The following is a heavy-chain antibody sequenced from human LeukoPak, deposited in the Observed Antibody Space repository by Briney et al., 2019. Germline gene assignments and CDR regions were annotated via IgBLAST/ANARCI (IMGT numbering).Heavy chain of an antibody. CDR2: ISSSGSTI. D-gene: IGHD3-22*01. CDR1: GFTFSDYY. J-gene: IGHJ4*02. CDR3: GRERFTYDTSGGTD. V-gene: IGHV3-11*01. Sequence: PGGSLRLSCAASGFTFSDYYMSWIRQAPGKGLEWVSYISSSGSTIYYADSVKGRFTISRDNAKNSLYVQMNGLRAEDTAVYYCGRERFTYDTSGGTDWGQGTLVTVSS.